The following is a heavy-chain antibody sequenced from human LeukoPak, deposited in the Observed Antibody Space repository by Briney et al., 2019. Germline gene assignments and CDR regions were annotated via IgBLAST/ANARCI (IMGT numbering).Heavy chain of an antibody. J-gene: IGHJ1*01. V-gene: IGHV1-46*01. Sequence: ASVKVSCKASGYTFTSLYMHWVRQAPGQGLEWMGVINPSSGSTSNAQKFQGRVTMTRDTSTSTVYMDLSSLRSEDTAVYYCARDTASVWYSSGWYEYFQHWGQGTLVTVSS. CDR3: ARDTASVWYSSGWYEYFQH. D-gene: IGHD6-19*01. CDR2: INPSSGST. CDR1: GYTFTSLY.